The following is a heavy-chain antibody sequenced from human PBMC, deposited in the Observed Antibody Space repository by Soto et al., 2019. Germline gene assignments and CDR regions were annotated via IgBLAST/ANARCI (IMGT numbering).Heavy chain of an antibody. D-gene: IGHD6-19*01. Sequence: SVKVSCKASGGTFSSYAISWVRQAPGQGLEWMGGIIPIFGTANYAQKFQGRVTMTTDASTSTACMELSRLRSEDTAVYYCARDRHSSGWFETRYNWFDPWGQGTLVTVSS. CDR1: GGTFSSYA. CDR3: ARDRHSSGWFETRYNWFDP. J-gene: IGHJ5*02. V-gene: IGHV1-69*05. CDR2: IIPIFGTA.